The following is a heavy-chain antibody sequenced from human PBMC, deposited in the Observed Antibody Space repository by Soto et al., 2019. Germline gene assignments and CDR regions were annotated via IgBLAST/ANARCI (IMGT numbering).Heavy chain of an antibody. J-gene: IGHJ4*02. Sequence: PGGSLRLSCAASGFTFSSYGMHWVRQAPGKGLEWVAVIWYDGSNKYYADYVKGRFTISRDNSKNTLYLQMNSLRAEDTAVYYCARDAPDYYDSSGSLDYWGQGTLVTVSS. CDR2: IWYDGSNK. V-gene: IGHV3-33*01. CDR1: GFTFSSYG. D-gene: IGHD3-22*01. CDR3: ARDAPDYYDSSGSLDY.